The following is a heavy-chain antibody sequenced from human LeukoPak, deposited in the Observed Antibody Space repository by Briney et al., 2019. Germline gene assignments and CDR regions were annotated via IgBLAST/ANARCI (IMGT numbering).Heavy chain of an antibody. CDR3: AREGGCSSTSCSVSYGMDV. Sequence: ASVKVSCKASGGTFSSYDISWVRQAPGQGLEWMGRIIPILGIANYAQKFQGRVTITADKSTSTAYMELSSLRSEDTAVYYCAREGGCSSTSCSVSYGMDVWGQGTTVTVSS. D-gene: IGHD2-2*01. V-gene: IGHV1-69*04. CDR1: GGTFSSYD. J-gene: IGHJ6*02. CDR2: IIPILGIA.